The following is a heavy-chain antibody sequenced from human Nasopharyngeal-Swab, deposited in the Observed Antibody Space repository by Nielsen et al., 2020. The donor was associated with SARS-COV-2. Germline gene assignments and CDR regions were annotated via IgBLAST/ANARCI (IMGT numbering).Heavy chain of an antibody. Sequence: SETLSLTCTVSGGSVSSGRYYWSWIRQPPGKGLEWIGYIYYSGSTNYNPSLKSRVTISVDTSKNQFSLKLSSVTAADTAVYYCARLVGATDYYYYGMDVWGQGTTVTVSS. D-gene: IGHD1-26*01. CDR2: IYYSGST. V-gene: IGHV4-61*01. J-gene: IGHJ6*02. CDR3: ARLVGATDYYYYGMDV. CDR1: GGSVSSGRYY.